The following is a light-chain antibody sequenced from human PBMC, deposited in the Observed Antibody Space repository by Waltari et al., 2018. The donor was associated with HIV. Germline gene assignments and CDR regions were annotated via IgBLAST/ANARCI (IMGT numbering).Light chain of an antibody. V-gene: IGKV4-1*01. CDR3: QQYSSIPYT. CDR2: WAS. J-gene: IGKJ2*01. Sequence: DVVMTQSPDSLAVSVGERVTLNCKSSQSLLYRSTKKDSLAWYRQKPGQRPRLLIYWASTRGSGVPDRFSGSGSGTDFTLTISSLQAEDAAVYYCQQYSSIPYTFGQGTKLEMK. CDR1: QSLLYRSTKKDS.